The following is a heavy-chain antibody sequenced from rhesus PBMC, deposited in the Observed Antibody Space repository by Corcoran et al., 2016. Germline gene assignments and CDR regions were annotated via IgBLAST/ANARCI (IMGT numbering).Heavy chain of an antibody. CDR2: LGGSSGRT. J-gene: IGHJ4*01. CDR3: ARGPDYEDDYDPFDY. V-gene: IGHV4-127*01. CDR1: GYSISSGYG. Sequence: QVQLQESGPGLVKPLETLSLTCAVSGYSISSGYGWSWVRQAPGKGLVGIGYLGGSSGRTNYNPSLKSQVTISKDTSKNQFSLKLNSVTAADTAVYYCARGPDYEDDYDPFDYWGQGVLVTVSS. D-gene: IGHD3-9*01.